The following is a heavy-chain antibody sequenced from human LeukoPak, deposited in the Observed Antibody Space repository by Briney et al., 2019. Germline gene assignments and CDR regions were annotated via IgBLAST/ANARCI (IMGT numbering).Heavy chain of an antibody. CDR3: ARVEVGALDY. Sequence: SETLSLTCTVSGGSISSYYWSWIRQPPGKGLEWIGYSYYSGSTNYNPSLKSRVTISVDTSKNQFSLKLSSVTAADTDVYYCARVEVGALDYWGQGTLVTVSS. D-gene: IGHD1-26*01. CDR2: SYYSGST. V-gene: IGHV4-59*01. J-gene: IGHJ4*02. CDR1: GGSISSYY.